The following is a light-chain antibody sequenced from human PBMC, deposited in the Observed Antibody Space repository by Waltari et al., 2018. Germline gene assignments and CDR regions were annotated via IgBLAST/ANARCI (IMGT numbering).Light chain of an antibody. J-gene: IGLJ1*01. CDR1: SSDVGGYNA. CDR2: DVS. CDR3: SSYTSSGTLGV. Sequence: QSALTQPASVSGSPGQSITIPCTRTSSDVGGYNAVSSYQQYPGKAPKLMIYDVSNRPSGVANRFSGSKSGNTASLTISGLQAEDEADYYCSSYTSSGTLGVFGTGTKVTVL. V-gene: IGLV2-14*01.